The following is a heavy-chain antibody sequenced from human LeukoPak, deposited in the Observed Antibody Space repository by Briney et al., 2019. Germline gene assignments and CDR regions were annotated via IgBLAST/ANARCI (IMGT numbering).Heavy chain of an antibody. V-gene: IGHV3-30*18. Sequence: QTGGSLRLSCAASGFTFSSYGMHWVRQAPGKGLEWVAVISYDGSNKYYADSVKGRFTISRDNSKNTLYLQMNSLRAEDTAVYYCAKAGHDYSNYFDYWGQGTLVTVSS. D-gene: IGHD4-11*01. CDR1: GFTFSSYG. CDR2: ISYDGSNK. J-gene: IGHJ4*02. CDR3: AKAGHDYSNYFDY.